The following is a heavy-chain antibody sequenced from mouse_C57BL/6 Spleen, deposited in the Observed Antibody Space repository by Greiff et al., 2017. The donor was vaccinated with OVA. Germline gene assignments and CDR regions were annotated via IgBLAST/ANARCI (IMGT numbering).Heavy chain of an antibody. D-gene: IGHD1-1*01. J-gene: IGHJ2*01. V-gene: IGHV1-50*01. CDR2: IDPSDSYT. Sequence: QVQLQQPGAELVKPGASVKLSCKASGYTFTSYWMQWVKQRPGQGLEWIGEIDPSDSYTNYNQKFKGKATLTVDTSSSTAYMQLSSLTSEDSAVYYCARVGDYGSSFDYWGQGTTLTVSS. CDR1: GYTFTSYW. CDR3: ARVGDYGSSFDY.